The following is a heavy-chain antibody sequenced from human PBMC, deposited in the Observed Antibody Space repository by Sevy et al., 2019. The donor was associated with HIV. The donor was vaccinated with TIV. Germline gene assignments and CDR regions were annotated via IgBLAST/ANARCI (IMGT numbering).Heavy chain of an antibody. CDR2: ISYDGSNK. V-gene: IGHV3-30-3*01. J-gene: IGHJ3*02. CDR3: ARDKDYYDSSWDAFDI. Sequence: GGSLRLSCAASEFTFSSYAMHWVRQAPGKGLEWVAVISYDGSNKYYADSVKGRFTISRDNSKNTLYLQMNSLRAEDTAVYYCARDKDYYDSSWDAFDIWGQGTMVTVSS. D-gene: IGHD3-22*01. CDR1: EFTFSSYA.